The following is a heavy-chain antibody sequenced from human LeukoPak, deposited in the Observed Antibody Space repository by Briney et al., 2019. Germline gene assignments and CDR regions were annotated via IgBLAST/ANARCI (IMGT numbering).Heavy chain of an antibody. CDR2: INHSGST. CDR3: ARGPGTWYYY. V-gene: IGHV4-34*01. CDR1: GGSFSGYY. D-gene: IGHD6-13*01. J-gene: IGHJ4*02. Sequence: NPSETLSLTCAVYGGSFSGYYWSWLRQPPGKGLEWIGEINHSGSTNYNPSLKSRVTISIDTSKNQFSLKLSSVTAADTALYYCARGPGTWYYYWGQGTLVTVSS.